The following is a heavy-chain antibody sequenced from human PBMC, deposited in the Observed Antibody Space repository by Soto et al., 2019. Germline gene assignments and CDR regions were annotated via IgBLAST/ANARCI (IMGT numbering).Heavy chain of an antibody. D-gene: IGHD2-2*01. CDR1: GGSIISGGYY. V-gene: IGHV4-31*03. Sequence: PSETLSLTCTVSGGSIISGGYYWMWIRQHPGKGLEWIGYIYYSGSTYYNPSLKSRVTISVDTSKNQFSLKLSSVTAADTAVYYCARVERYQLLKRYYYYGMDVWGQGTTVTV. CDR2: IYYSGST. CDR3: ARVERYQLLKRYYYYGMDV. J-gene: IGHJ6*02.